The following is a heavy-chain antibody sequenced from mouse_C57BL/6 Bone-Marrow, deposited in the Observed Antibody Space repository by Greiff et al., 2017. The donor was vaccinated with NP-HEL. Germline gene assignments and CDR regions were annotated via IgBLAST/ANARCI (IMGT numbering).Heavy chain of an antibody. Sequence: EVQLVESGGGLVQPGGSLSLSCAASGFTFTDYYMSWVRQPPGKALEWLGFIRNKANGYTTEYSASVKGRFTISRDKSQSILYLQMNALRAEDSATYYCARSGSVVPYFDYWGQGTTLTVSS. V-gene: IGHV7-3*01. CDR3: ARSGSVVPYFDY. D-gene: IGHD5-1*01. CDR1: GFTFTDYY. J-gene: IGHJ2*01. CDR2: IRNKANGYTT.